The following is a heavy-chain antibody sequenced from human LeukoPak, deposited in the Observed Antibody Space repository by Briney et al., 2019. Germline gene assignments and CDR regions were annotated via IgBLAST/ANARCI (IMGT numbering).Heavy chain of an antibody. CDR3: AKVAPYSSSWYGGRGYYYYGMDV. CDR2: IYGGGST. D-gene: IGHD6-13*01. V-gene: IGHV3-66*01. Sequence: GGSLRLSCAASGFTVSSNYMSWVRQAPGKGLEGGSVIYGGGSTYYSDSVKGRFTISRDNSKNTLYLEMNSLRAEDTAVYYCAKVAPYSSSWYGGRGYYYYGMDVWGQGTTVTVSS. CDR1: GFTVSSNY. J-gene: IGHJ6*02.